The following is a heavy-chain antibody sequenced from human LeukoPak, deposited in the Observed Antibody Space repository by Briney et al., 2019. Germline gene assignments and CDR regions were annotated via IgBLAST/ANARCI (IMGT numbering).Heavy chain of an antibody. J-gene: IGHJ6*02. D-gene: IGHD5-12*01. Sequence: ASVKVSCKASGYTFTSYGISWVRQAPGQGLEWMGWISAYNGNTNYAQKLQGRVTMTTDTSTSTAYMELRSLRSDDTAVYYCARDSLPWIYYYGMDVWGQGTTVTVSS. CDR3: ARDSLPWIYYYGMDV. CDR2: ISAYNGNT. CDR1: GYTFTSYG. V-gene: IGHV1-18*01.